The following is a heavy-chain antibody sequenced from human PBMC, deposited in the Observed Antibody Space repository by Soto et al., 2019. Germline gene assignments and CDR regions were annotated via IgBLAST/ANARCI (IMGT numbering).Heavy chain of an antibody. D-gene: IGHD1-1*01. V-gene: IGHV3-30*18. CDR2: ISYDGSNK. CDR1: GFTFSSYG. Sequence: GGSLRLSCAASGFTFSSYGMHWVRQAPGKGLEWVAVISYDGSNKYYADSVKGRFTISRDNSKNTPYLQMNSLRAEDTAVYYCAKTLERRAFDIWGQGTMVTVSS. CDR3: AKTLERRAFDI. J-gene: IGHJ3*02.